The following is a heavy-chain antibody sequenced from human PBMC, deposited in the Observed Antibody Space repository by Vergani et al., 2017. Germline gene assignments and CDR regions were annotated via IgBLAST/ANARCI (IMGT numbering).Heavy chain of an antibody. V-gene: IGHV4-61*05. CDR2: MYHSGSN. D-gene: IGHD3-10*01. CDR3: GRVADFYGLGSRLLDL. CDR1: GGSITSSSYY. J-gene: IGHJ5*02. Sequence: QLHLQESGPGLVKPSETLSLTCTVSGGSITSSSYYWGWIRQPPGKGLEWIGYMYHSGSNNYNPSLETRVTISGDTSKNQFSLKLNSVTAADTAVYYCGRVADFYGLGSRLLDLWGQGILVTVSS.